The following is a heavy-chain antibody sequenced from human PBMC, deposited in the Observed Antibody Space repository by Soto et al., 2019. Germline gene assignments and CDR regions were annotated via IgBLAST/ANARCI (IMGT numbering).Heavy chain of an antibody. CDR2: IFSNDEK. Sequence: QVTVKESGPVLVKPTETLTLTCTVSGFSLSNAGLGVSWIRQPPGKALEWLAHIFSNDEKSYSTSLKSRLTNSKDTSKSQVGLTMTNMDPVDTATYYCASTYSTSWYWFDPWGQGTLVTVSS. V-gene: IGHV2-26*04. CDR1: GFSLSNAGLG. D-gene: IGHD6-13*01. J-gene: IGHJ5*02. CDR3: ASTYSTSWYWFDP.